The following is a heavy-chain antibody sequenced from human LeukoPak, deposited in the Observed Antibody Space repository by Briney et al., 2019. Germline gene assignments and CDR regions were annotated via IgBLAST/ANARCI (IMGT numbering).Heavy chain of an antibody. CDR3: ARSRHSYDSSGFPHY. D-gene: IGHD3-22*01. V-gene: IGHV3-20*04. Sequence: GGSLRLSCAASGFNFDDYVMSWVRQAPGKGLEWVSGINWNGGSRGYADSVKGRFTISRDNAKNSLYLQMNSLRAEDTALYYCARSRHSYDSSGFPHYWGQGALVTVSS. CDR2: INWNGGSR. J-gene: IGHJ4*02. CDR1: GFNFDDYV.